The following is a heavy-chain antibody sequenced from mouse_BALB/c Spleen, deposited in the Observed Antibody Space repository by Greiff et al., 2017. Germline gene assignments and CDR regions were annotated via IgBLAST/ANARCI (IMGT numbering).Heavy chain of an antibody. CDR3: ASPHYYGSSYPFAY. V-gene: IGHV2-9*02. CDR1: GFSLTSYG. Sequence: QVQLKQSGPGLVAPSQSLSITCTVSGFSLTSYGVHWVRQPPGKGLEWLGVIWAGGSTNYNSALMSRLSISKDNSKSQVFLKMNSLQTDDTAMYYCASPHYYGSSYPFAYWGQGTLVTVSA. CDR2: IWAGGST. J-gene: IGHJ3*01. D-gene: IGHD1-1*01.